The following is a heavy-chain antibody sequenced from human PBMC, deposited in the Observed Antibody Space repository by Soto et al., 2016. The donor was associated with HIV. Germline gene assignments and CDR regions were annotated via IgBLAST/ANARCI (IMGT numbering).Heavy chain of an antibody. Sequence: VQLVQSGAEVKKPGASVQLSCKASGYTLTSYYIHWVRQAPGQGLEWMGIINPSGGYTTYAQKFQDRVTMTRDTFTSTVYMELSSLRSEDTAVYYCARGYYDSSAQGAFDIWGQGTMVTVSS. CDR1: GYTLTSYY. CDR2: INPSGGYT. V-gene: IGHV1-46*01. CDR3: ARGYYDSSAQGAFDI. J-gene: IGHJ3*02. D-gene: IGHD3-22*01.